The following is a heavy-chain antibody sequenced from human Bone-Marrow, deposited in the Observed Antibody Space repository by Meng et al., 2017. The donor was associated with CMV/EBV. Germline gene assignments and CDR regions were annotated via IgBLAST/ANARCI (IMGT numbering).Heavy chain of an antibody. CDR3: ARNHGKTDFDY. J-gene: IGHJ4*02. CDR2: IYHSGST. V-gene: IGHV4-4*02. Sequence: CAVSGDSINSRYWWSWVRQPPGKGLEWIGEIYHSGSTNYNPSLKSRVTISVDKSKNQFSPKLSSVTAADTAVYYCARNHGKTDFDYWGQGTLVTVSS. CDR1: GDSINSRYW. D-gene: IGHD1-14*01.